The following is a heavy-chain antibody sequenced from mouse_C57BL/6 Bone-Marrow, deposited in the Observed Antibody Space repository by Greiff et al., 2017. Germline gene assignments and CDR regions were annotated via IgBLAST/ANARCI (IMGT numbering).Heavy chain of an antibody. D-gene: IGHD2-10*01. J-gene: IGHJ3*01. V-gene: IGHV1-82*01. CDR3: ARKGAYYLVKAY. Sequence: QVQLQQSGPELVKPGASVKISCKASGYAFSSSWMNWVKQRPGKGLEWIGRIYPGDGDTNYNGKFKGKATLTADKSSSTAYMQLSSLTSEDSAVYVCARKGAYYLVKAYWGQGTLVTVSA. CDR1: GYAFSSSW. CDR2: IYPGDGDT.